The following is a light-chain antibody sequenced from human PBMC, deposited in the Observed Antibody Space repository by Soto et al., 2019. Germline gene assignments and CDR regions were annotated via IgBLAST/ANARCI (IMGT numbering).Light chain of an antibody. V-gene: IGLV2-8*01. CDR2: EVS. CDR1: SSDVGGYNY. Sequence: QSALTQPPSASGSPGQSVTISCTGTSSDVGGYNYVSWYQQHPGKAPKLMIYEVSKRPSGVPDRFSGSKSGNTASLTVSGLQAEDEAGYYCISYAGSNLLYVFGTGTKLTVL. CDR3: ISYAGSNLLYV. J-gene: IGLJ1*01.